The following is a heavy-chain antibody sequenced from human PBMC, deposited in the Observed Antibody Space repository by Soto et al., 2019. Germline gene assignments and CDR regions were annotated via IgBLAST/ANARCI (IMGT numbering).Heavy chain of an antibody. CDR3: AVPSPKRYYYDSSGYPNAFDI. D-gene: IGHD3-22*01. V-gene: IGHV2-5*01. CDR1: GFSLSTSGVG. J-gene: IGHJ3*02. CDR2: IYWNDDK. Sequence: SGPTLVNPTQTLTLTCTFSGFSLSTSGVGVGWIRQPPGKALEWLALIYWNDDKRYSPSLKSRLTITKDTSKNQVVLTMTNMDPVDTATYYCAVPSPKRYYYDSSGYPNAFDIWGQGTMVTVSS.